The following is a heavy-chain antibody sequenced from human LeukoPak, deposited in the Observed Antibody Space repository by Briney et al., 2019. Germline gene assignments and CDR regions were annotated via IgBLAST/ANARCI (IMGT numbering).Heavy chain of an antibody. V-gene: IGHV4-31*03. CDR2: IYYSGSS. D-gene: IGHD3-10*01. J-gene: IGHJ5*02. CDR3: ARDGSLPDSYGSGSSNWFDP. CDR1: GGSINNGGYY. Sequence: SQTLSLTCTVSGGSINNGGYYWSWIRQHPGKGLEWIGYIYYSGSSYYNPSLRSRVTISVDTSKNQFSLTLRSVTAADTAIYYCARDGSLPDSYGSGSSNWFDPWGQGVLVTVSP.